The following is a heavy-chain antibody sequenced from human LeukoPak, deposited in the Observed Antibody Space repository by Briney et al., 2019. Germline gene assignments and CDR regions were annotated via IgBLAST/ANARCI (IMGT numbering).Heavy chain of an antibody. D-gene: IGHD1-1*01. CDR2: ISAYNGNT. V-gene: IGHV1-18*01. J-gene: IGHJ4*02. CDR3: ASASAQLERPDY. Sequence: ASVKVSCKASGYTFTSYGISWVRQAPGQGLEWMGWISAYNGNTNYAQKLQGRVTMTTDTSTSTAYMELRSLRSDDTAVYYCASASAQLERPDYWGQGTLVTVSS. CDR1: GYTFTSYG.